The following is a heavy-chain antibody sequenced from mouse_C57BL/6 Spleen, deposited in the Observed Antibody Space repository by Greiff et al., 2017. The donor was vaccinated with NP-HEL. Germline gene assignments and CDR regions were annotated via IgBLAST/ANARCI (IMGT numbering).Heavy chain of an antibody. J-gene: IGHJ3*01. D-gene: IGHD2-12*01. CDR1: GYTFTDYN. CDR2: INPNNGGT. Sequence: EVKLQESGPELVKPGASVKMSCKASGYTFTDYNMHWVKQSHGKSLEWIGYINPNNGGTSYNQKFKGKATLTVNKSSSTAYMELRSLTSEDSAVYYGAREGLGLRRGAWFAYWGQGTLVTVSA. V-gene: IGHV1-22*01. CDR3: AREGLGLRRGAWFAY.